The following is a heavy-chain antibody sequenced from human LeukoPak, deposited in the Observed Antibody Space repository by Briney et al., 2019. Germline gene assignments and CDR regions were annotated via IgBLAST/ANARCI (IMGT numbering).Heavy chain of an antibody. Sequence: SGTLSLTCAVSGGSISSSNWWSWVRQPPGKGLEWIGEIYHSGSTNYNPSLRSRVTISVDKSRNQFSLKLSSVTAADTAVYYCARIRGDPSTVVRVYWGQGTLVTVSS. J-gene: IGHJ4*02. V-gene: IGHV4-4*02. D-gene: IGHD4-23*01. CDR1: GGSISSSNW. CDR2: IYHSGST. CDR3: ARIRGDPSTVVRVY.